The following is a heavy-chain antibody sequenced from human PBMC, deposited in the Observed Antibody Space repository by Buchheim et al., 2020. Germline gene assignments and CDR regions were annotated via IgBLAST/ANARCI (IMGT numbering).Heavy chain of an antibody. CDR1: GFTFSSYG. Sequence: QVQLAESGGGVVQPGRSLRLSCAASGFTFSSYGMHWVRQAPGKGLEWVAIISSDGNNKDYADSVKGRFTITRDTSENTVSLQMNSLRAEDTAVYYCAKGKISGAAHRDYYFYYGLDVWGQGTT. D-gene: IGHD2-15*01. J-gene: IGHJ6*02. V-gene: IGHV3-30*18. CDR2: ISSDGNNK. CDR3: AKGKISGAAHRDYYFYYGLDV.